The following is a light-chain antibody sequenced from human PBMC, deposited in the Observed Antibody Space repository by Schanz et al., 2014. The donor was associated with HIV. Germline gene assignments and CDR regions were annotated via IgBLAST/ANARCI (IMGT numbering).Light chain of an antibody. Sequence: QSALIQPASVSGSPGQSITISCTGTSSDIGAYNYVSWYQQHPGKAPKLMIYDVNIRPSGVSNRFSGSKSGNTASLTISGLQAEDEADYYCNSYTSSSTHVFGTGTKLTVL. CDR2: DVN. V-gene: IGLV2-14*03. CDR3: NSYTSSSTHV. J-gene: IGLJ1*01. CDR1: SSDIGAYNY.